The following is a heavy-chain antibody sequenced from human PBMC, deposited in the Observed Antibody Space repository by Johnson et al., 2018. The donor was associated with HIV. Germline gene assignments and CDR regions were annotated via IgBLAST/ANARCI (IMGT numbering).Heavy chain of an antibody. CDR3: ARYGISFVGATTVKWAFDI. D-gene: IGHD1-26*01. CDR1: GFTVSSNY. Sequence: EVQLVESGGGLVQPGGSLRLSCAASGFTVSSNYMSWVRQAPGKGLEWVSVIYSGGSTYYADSVKGRFTISRDNSKNTLYLQMNSLRAEDTAVYYCARYGISFVGATTVKWAFDIWGQGTMVTVSS. V-gene: IGHV3-66*02. CDR2: IYSGGST. J-gene: IGHJ3*02.